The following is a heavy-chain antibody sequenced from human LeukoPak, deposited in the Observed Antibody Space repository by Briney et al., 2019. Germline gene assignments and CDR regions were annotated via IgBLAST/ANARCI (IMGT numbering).Heavy chain of an antibody. CDR1: GFSVSSNH. J-gene: IGHJ4*02. CDR3: AGGSLLRYFDWPD. D-gene: IGHD3-9*01. CDR2: IYGASST. V-gene: IGHV3-53*01. Sequence: GGSLRLSCAASGFSVSSNHMSWVRQAPGKGLEWVSVIYGASSTYYADSVNGRFTISRDDSKNTLYLQMNSLRAEDTAVYYCAGGSLLRYFDWPDWGQGTLVTVSS.